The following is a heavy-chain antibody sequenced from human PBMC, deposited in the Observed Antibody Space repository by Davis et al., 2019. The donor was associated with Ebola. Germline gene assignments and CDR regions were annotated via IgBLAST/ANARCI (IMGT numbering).Heavy chain of an antibody. Sequence: SETLSLTCTVSGGSISSSPDYWAWIRQPPGKGLEYIGSIYHSGVAYYNPSLKSRVTTSVDTSKNQVSLKLNSVTAADTAVYYCARDRESSGGWYPHRSDAFDIWGQGTMVTVSS. CDR1: GGSISSSPDY. J-gene: IGHJ3*02. CDR2: IYHSGVA. V-gene: IGHV4-39*02. CDR3: ARDRESSGGWYPHRSDAFDI. D-gene: IGHD6-19*01.